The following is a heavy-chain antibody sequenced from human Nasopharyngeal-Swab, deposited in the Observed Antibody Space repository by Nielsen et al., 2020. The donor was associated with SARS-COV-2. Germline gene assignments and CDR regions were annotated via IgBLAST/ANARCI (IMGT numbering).Heavy chain of an antibody. V-gene: IGHV3-33*01. Sequence: GGSLRLPCAPSGFTFSSHGMHWVRPAPGKGLEWVAAIWYDGSNKYYADSVTGRFTISRDNSKNTLYLQMNSLRAEDTAVYYCARGRSSSWEDYFDYWGQGTLVTVSS. J-gene: IGHJ4*02. CDR2: IWYDGSNK. CDR3: ARGRSSSWEDYFDY. D-gene: IGHD6-13*01. CDR1: GFTFSSHG.